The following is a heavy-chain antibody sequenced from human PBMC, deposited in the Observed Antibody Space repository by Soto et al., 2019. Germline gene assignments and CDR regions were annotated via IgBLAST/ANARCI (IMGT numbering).Heavy chain of an antibody. V-gene: IGHV1-8*02. CDR2: MNPSNGNT. D-gene: IGHD6-25*01. CDR1: AYTFTTYD. Sequence: GASVKVSCKASAYTFTTYDVSWVRQASGQGLEWMGWMNPSNGNTGYAQKFQGRVNMTRNTSISTVYMELSGLRPDDTAVYYCARRKERSGPHYFDYWGQGTRVTVAS. CDR3: ARRKERSGPHYFDY. J-gene: IGHJ4*02.